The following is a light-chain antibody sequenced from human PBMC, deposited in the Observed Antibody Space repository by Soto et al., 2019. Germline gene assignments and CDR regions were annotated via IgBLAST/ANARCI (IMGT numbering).Light chain of an antibody. CDR1: SSDIGNYIY. CDR2: DVS. Sequence: QSVLTQPRSVSGSPGQSVTISCTGTSSDIGNYIYVSWYQQHPGKAPQLMIYDVSKRPSGVPDRFSGSKSGNTASLTISWLQAEDEADYYCCSYVGSYSLVFGGGTKVTVL. CDR3: CSYVGSYSLV. V-gene: IGLV2-11*01. J-gene: IGLJ2*01.